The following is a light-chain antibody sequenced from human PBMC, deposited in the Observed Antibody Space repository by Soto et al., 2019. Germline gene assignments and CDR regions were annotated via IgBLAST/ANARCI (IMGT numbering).Light chain of an antibody. CDR3: CSYAGSYTYYV. CDR1: SSYVGGYNY. J-gene: IGLJ1*01. V-gene: IGLV2-11*01. Sequence: QSALAHPRSVSRSPGQSVTISYTGTSSYVGGYNYVSWHQQHPVKAPKLMIYDVSKRPSVVPDRFSGSKSGNTASLKISGLQAEDEADYYCCSYAGSYTYYVFGTGTKVTVL. CDR2: DVS.